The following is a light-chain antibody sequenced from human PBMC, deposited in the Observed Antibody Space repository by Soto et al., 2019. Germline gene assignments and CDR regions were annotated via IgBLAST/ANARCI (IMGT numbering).Light chain of an antibody. CDR1: SSDVGGYNY. Sequence: QSALTQPASVSGSPGQSITISCTGTSSDVGGYNYVSWYHQHPGKAPKLMIYDVSNRPSGVSNRFSGSKSGNTASLTISWLQAEDEADYYCSSYTSSSTLVFGGGTKLTVL. J-gene: IGLJ2*01. V-gene: IGLV2-14*01. CDR3: SSYTSSSTLV. CDR2: DVS.